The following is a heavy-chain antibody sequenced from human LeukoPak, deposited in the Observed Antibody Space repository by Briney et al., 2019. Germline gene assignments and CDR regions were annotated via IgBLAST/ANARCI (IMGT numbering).Heavy chain of an antibody. CDR1: GGSISSGGYY. V-gene: IGHV4-61*02. J-gene: IGHJ5*02. CDR2: IYTSGST. Sequence: SETLSLTCTVSGGSISSGGYYWTWIRQPAGKGLEWIGRIYTSGSTNYNPSLKSRVTISVDTSKNQYSLKLSSVTAADTAVYYCARDLDGYCSSNSCYSNWFDPWGQGTLVTVSS. D-gene: IGHD2-2*02. CDR3: ARDLDGYCSSNSCYSNWFDP.